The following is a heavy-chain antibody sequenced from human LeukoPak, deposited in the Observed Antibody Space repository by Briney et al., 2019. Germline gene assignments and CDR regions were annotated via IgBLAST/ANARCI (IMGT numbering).Heavy chain of an antibody. CDR1: GGSISSGDYY. Sequence: SETLSLTCTVSGGSISSGDYYWSWIRQPPGKGLEWIGYIYYSGSTYYNPSLKSRVTISVDTSKNQFSLKLSSVTAADTAVYYCARVPLSSGYYGLDYWGQGTLVTVSS. V-gene: IGHV4-30-4*01. J-gene: IGHJ4*02. CDR3: ARVPLSSGYYGLDY. CDR2: IYYSGST. D-gene: IGHD3-22*01.